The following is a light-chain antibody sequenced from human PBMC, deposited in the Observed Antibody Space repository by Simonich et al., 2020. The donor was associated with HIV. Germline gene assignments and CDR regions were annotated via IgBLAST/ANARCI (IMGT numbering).Light chain of an antibody. J-gene: IGKJ1*01. CDR2: GAS. Sequence: EIVMTQSPATLSVSPGERATPSCRPSQSVSSNLAWYPQKPGQAPRLLIYGASTRATGIPDRFSGSGSGTGFTLTISRLEPEDFAVYYCQHFGRSPWTFGQGTKVEIK. CDR1: QSVSSN. V-gene: IGKV3-20*01. CDR3: QHFGRSPWT.